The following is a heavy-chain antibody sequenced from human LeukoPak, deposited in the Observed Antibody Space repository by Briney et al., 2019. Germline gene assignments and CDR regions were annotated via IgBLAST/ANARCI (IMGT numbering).Heavy chain of an antibody. CDR1: GGSISSSSYY. D-gene: IGHD4-11*01. Sequence: PSETLSLTCTVSGGSISSSSYYWGWIRQPPGKGLEWIGSIYYSGSTYYNPSLKSRVTISVDTSKNQFSLKLSSVTAADTAVYYCARPLSRILHDAFDIWGQGTMVTVSS. CDR2: IYYSGST. CDR3: ARPLSRILHDAFDI. V-gene: IGHV4-39*01. J-gene: IGHJ3*02.